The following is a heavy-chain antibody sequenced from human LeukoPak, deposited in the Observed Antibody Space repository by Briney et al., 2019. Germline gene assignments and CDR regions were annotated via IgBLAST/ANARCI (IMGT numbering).Heavy chain of an antibody. D-gene: IGHD3-10*01. CDR3: TTSWPKVREGDQ. V-gene: IGHV3-23*01. CDR1: GFTFSDYA. J-gene: IGHJ4*02. CDR2: ITRYGADT. Sequence: PGGSLRLFCAASGFTFSDYAMRWVRQAPGKGLEWLSEITRYGADTDYADSVKGRFTISRDNSKNTLYLQMNSLRVEDTAVYYCTTSWPKVREGDQWGQGTLVTVS.